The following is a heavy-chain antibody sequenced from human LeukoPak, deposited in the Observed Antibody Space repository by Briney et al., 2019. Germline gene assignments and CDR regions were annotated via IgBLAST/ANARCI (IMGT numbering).Heavy chain of an antibody. D-gene: IGHD6-19*01. J-gene: IGHJ4*02. CDR2: INHSGST. CDR1: GGSFSGYY. CDR3: ARFGSGWHYFDY. V-gene: IGHV4-34*01. Sequence: SETLSLTCTVYGGSFSGYYWSWIRQPPGKGLEWIGEINHSGSTNYNPSLKSRVTISVDTSKNQFSLKLSSVTAADTAVYYCARFGSGWHYFDYWGQGTLVTVSS.